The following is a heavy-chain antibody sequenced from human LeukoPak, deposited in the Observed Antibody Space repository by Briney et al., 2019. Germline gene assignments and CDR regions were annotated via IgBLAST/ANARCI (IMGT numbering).Heavy chain of an antibody. D-gene: IGHD3-16*02. CDR2: IIPIFGTA. CDR3: AGNRLGELSFNY. J-gene: IGHJ4*02. Sequence: SVKVSCKSSGGTFSSYAISWVRQAPGQGLEWMGGIIPIFGTANYAQKFQGRVTITADESTSTAYMELSSLRSEDTAVYYCAGNRLGELSFNYWGQGTLVTVSS. V-gene: IGHV1-69*13. CDR1: GGTFSSYA.